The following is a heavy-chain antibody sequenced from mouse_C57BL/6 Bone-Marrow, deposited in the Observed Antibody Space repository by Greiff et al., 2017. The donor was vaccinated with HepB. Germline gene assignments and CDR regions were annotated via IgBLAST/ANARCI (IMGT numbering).Heavy chain of an antibody. J-gene: IGHJ4*01. D-gene: IGHD1-1*01. CDR1: GYTFTSYW. CDR3: AIYGSSYGWGMDY. CDR2: IDPSDSYT. V-gene: IGHV1-50*01. Sequence: QVQLQQPGAELVKPGASVKLSCKASGYTFTSYWMQWVKQRPGQGLEWIGEIDPSDSYTNYNQKFKGKATFTVDTSTSTAYMQLSSLTSEDSAVYYCAIYGSSYGWGMDYWGQGTSVTVSS.